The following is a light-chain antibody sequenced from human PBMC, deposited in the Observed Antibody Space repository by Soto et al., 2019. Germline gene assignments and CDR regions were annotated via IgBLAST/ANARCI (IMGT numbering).Light chain of an antibody. J-gene: IGKJ1*01. CDR1: QSFNTW. Sequence: SQITDSPATLAASLGARVTITCRASQSFNTWLAWYQQKPGKAPNLLIYKASSLASGVPSRFSGSGSGTEFTLTISSLQPDDLATYYCQQSNRFPWTFAQGTKADI. CDR2: KAS. V-gene: IGKV1-5*03. CDR3: QQSNRFPWT.